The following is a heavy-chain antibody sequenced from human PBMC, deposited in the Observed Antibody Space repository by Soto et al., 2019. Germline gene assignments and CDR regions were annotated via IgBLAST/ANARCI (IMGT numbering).Heavy chain of an antibody. CDR3: SRWVSGYYTHFDY. J-gene: IGHJ4*02. CDR2: IRSKPKNYTT. CDR1: GFTFSDSA. V-gene: IGHV3-73*01. Sequence: EVQLVESGGGLVQPGGSLKLSCAASGFTFSDSAVHWVRLASGKGLEWVGRIRSKPKNYTTTYAASVKGRFTISRDDSQNTAYLQMNSLKTEDTAVYYCSRWVSGYYTHFDYWGQGTLVTVSS. D-gene: IGHD3-3*01.